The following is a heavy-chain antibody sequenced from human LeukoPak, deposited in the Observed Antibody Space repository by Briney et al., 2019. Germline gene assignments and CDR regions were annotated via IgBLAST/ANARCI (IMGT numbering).Heavy chain of an antibody. D-gene: IGHD4-17*01. J-gene: IGHJ4*02. CDR1: GFTFGSYV. CDR3: ARRNYDDHGDPFDY. Sequence: GGSLRLFCAASGFTFGSYVMSWVRQAPGKGLEWVSDISLSGGSTYYADSVKGRFTISRDNSKNTLYLQLVNLRAEDTAVYYCARRNYDDHGDPFDYWGQGTLVTVSS. V-gene: IGHV3-23*01. CDR2: ISLSGGST.